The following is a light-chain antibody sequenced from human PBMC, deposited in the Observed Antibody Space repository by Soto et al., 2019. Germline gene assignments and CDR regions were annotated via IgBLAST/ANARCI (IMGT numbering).Light chain of an antibody. V-gene: IGKV1-39*01. CDR2: AAS. J-gene: IGKJ1*01. CDR1: QSISSY. CDR3: QQSYGTPRT. Sequence: DIQMTQSPSSLSASVGDRVTITCLASQSISSYLNWYQQKPGKAPKLLIYAASSLQSGVPSRFSGSGSGTDFTLTISSLQPEDFATYYCQQSYGTPRTFGQGTKVDIK.